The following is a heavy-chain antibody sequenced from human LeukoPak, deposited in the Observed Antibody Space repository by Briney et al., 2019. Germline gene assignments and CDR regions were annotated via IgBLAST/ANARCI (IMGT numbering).Heavy chain of an antibody. Sequence: SETLSPTCVVSVGPLSSSSYYWGWIRQPPGKGLECIGSIYYGGSTYYNPSLRSRVTISVDTSKNQFSLKLSSVTAADTAVYYCARVPMVRGVVDSWGQGTLVTVSS. CDR1: VGPLSSSSYY. D-gene: IGHD3-10*01. V-gene: IGHV4-39*07. CDR2: IYYGGST. J-gene: IGHJ4*02. CDR3: ARVPMVRGVVDS.